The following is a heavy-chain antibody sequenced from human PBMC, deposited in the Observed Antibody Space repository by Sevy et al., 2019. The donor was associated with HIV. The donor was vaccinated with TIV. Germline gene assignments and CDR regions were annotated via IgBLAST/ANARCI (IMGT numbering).Heavy chain of an antibody. J-gene: IGHJ3*02. CDR1: GGSISSYY. D-gene: IGHD6-19*01. V-gene: IGHV4-59*01. CDR3: ARVGSSGWFREDAFDI. CDR2: IYYSGST. Sequence: SETLSLTCTVSGGSISSYYWSWIRQPPGKGLEWIGYIYYSGSTNYNPSLKSRVTISVDTSKNQFSLKLSSVTAADTAVYYCARVGSSGWFREDAFDIWGQGTMVTVSS.